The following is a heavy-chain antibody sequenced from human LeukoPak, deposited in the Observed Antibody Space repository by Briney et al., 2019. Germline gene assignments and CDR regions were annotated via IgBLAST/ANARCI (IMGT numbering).Heavy chain of an antibody. CDR2: IYYSGST. Sequence: SETLSLTCTVSGGSISSSSYYWGWIRQPPGKGLEWIGSIYYSGSTYYNPSLKGRVTISVDTSKNQFSLKLSSVTAADTAVYYCARGLAYYGSHAYYFDYWGQGTLVTVSS. V-gene: IGHV4-39*01. CDR1: GGSISSSSYY. CDR3: ARGLAYYGSHAYYFDY. D-gene: IGHD3-10*01. J-gene: IGHJ4*02.